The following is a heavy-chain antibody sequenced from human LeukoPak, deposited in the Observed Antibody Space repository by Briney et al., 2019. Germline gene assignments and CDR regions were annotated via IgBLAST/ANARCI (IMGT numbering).Heavy chain of an antibody. J-gene: IGHJ4*02. Sequence: ASVKVSCKASGYTFTSYDINWVRQATGQGLEWMGWMNPNSGNTGYAQKFQGRVTMTRNTSISTAYMELSSLRSGDTAVYYCARVYYYGSGSYYNYWGQGTLVTVSS. D-gene: IGHD3-10*01. CDR2: MNPNSGNT. V-gene: IGHV1-8*01. CDR1: GYTFTSYD. CDR3: ARVYYYGSGSYYNY.